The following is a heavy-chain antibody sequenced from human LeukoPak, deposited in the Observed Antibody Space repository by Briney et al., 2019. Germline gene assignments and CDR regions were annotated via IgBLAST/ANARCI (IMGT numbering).Heavy chain of an antibody. CDR1: GGSFSSYY. J-gene: IGHJ4*02. V-gene: IGHV4-34*01. CDR2: INHSGST. Sequence: SETLSLTCAVYGGSFSSYYWSWIRQPPGKGLEWIGEINHSGSTNYNPSLKSRVTISVDTSKNQFSLKLSSVTAADTAVYYCARCTMVRGVSDYWGQGTLVTVSS. D-gene: IGHD3-10*01. CDR3: ARCTMVRGVSDY.